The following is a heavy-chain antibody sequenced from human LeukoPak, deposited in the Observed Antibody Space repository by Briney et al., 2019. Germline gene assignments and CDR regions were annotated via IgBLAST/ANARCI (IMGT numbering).Heavy chain of an antibody. CDR3: ARDVTSSYYDFLY. CDR1: GFTFSSYA. J-gene: IGHJ4*02. V-gene: IGHV3-30*01. CDR2: ISYDGSNK. D-gene: IGHD3-3*01. Sequence: GGSLRLSCAASGFTFSSYAMHWVRQPPGKGLEWVAVISYDGSNKYYADSVKGRLTISRDNSKNTLYHQMNSLRAEDTAVYYCARDVTSSYYDFLYWGRGTLVTVSS.